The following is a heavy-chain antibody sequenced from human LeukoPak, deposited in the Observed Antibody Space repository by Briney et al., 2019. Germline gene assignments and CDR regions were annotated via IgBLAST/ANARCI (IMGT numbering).Heavy chain of an antibody. V-gene: IGHV4-59*01. J-gene: IGHJ4*02. CDR3: ARGSVYRSTELAY. CDR2: IYYSGTT. D-gene: IGHD6-13*01. CDR1: GGSISSYY. Sequence: SETLSLTCTVSGGSISSYYWSWIRQPPGKGLEWIGYIYYSGTTNYNPSLKSRVTISLDTSKNQFSLRLTSVTAADTAVYYCARGSVYRSTELAYWGQGTLDIVSS.